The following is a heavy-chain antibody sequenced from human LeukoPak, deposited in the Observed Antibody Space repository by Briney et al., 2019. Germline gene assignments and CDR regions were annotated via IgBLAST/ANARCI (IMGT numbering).Heavy chain of an antibody. CDR2: IYYSGST. J-gene: IGHJ4*02. CDR3: ARTQVYSYGYGGFDY. CDR1: GGSISSYY. V-gene: IGHV4-59*01. Sequence: SETLSLTCTVSGGSISSYYWSWIRQPPGKGLEWIGYIYYSGSTNYNPSLKSRVTISVDTSKNQFSLKLSSVTAADTAVYYCARTQVYSYGYGGFDYWGQGTLVTVSS. D-gene: IGHD5-18*01.